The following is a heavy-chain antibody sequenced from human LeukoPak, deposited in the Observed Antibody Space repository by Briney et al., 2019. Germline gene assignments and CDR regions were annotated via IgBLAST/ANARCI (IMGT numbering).Heavy chain of an antibody. CDR1: GFTVSSNY. D-gene: IGHD2-2*01. Sequence: PGGFLRLSCAASGFTVSSNYMSWVRQAPGKGLEWVSVIYSGGSTYYADSVKGRFTISRDNSKNTLYLQMNSLRAEDTAVYYCAREVPAARAYYYYYYMDVWGKGTTVTVSS. V-gene: IGHV3-66*02. J-gene: IGHJ6*03. CDR2: IYSGGST. CDR3: AREVPAARAYYYYYYMDV.